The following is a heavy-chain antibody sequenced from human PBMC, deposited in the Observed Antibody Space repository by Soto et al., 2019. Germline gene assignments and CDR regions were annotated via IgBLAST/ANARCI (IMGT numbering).Heavy chain of an antibody. V-gene: IGHV1-69*13. J-gene: IGHJ6*02. CDR2: IIPIFGTA. D-gene: IGHD3-3*01. CDR3: ARAGYDFWSGPPPGPPYYYYGMDV. Sequence: SVKVSCKASGGTFSSYAISWVRQAPGQGLEWMGGIIPIFGTANYAQKFQGRVTITADESTSTAYMELSSLRSEDTAVYYCARAGYDFWSGPPPGPPYYYYGMDVWGQGTTVTVPS. CDR1: GGTFSSYA.